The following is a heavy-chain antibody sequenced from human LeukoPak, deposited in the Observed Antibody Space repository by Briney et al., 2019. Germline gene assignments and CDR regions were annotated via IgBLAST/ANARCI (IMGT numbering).Heavy chain of an antibody. J-gene: IGHJ4*02. CDR3: ARDHSSSGPNCGGDCYLDY. V-gene: IGHV3-21*01. CDR2: ISSSSSYI. D-gene: IGHD2-21*02. Sequence: PGGSLRLSCAASGFPFSASAMTWVRQAPGKGLEWVSSISSSSSYIYYADSVKGRFTISRDNAKNSLYLQMNSLRAEDTAVYYCARDHSSSGPNCGGDCYLDYWGQGTLVTVSS. CDR1: GFPFSASA.